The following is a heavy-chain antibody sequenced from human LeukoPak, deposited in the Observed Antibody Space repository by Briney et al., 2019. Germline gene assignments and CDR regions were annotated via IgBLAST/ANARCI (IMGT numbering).Heavy chain of an antibody. CDR3: ARALGYCSSTSCPMGY. Sequence: PSETLSLTCAVYGGSFSGYYWSWIRQPPGKGLEWIGEINHSGSTNYNPSLKSRVTISVDTSKNQFSLKLSSVIAADTAVYYCARALGYCSSTSCPMGYWGQGTLVTVSS. V-gene: IGHV4-34*01. CDR2: INHSGST. J-gene: IGHJ4*02. D-gene: IGHD2-2*01. CDR1: GGSFSGYY.